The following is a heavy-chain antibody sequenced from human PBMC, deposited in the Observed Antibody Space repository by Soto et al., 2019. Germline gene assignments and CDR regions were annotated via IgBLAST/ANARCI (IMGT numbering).Heavy chain of an antibody. CDR1: GFTFSSYW. CDR2: IKQDGSKK. J-gene: IGHJ2*01. V-gene: IGHV3-7*01. Sequence: GGSLRLCCAASGFTFSSYWMTWVRQAPGKGLEWVANIKQDGSKKYYVDSVKGRFTISRDNAKNSLYLQMNSLRAEDTAVYYCAKRVWFFDPWGRRTLVTVSS. CDR3: AKRVWFFDP.